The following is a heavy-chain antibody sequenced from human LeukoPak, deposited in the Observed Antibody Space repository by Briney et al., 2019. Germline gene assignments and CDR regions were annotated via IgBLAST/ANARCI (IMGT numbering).Heavy chain of an antibody. D-gene: IGHD5-18*01. CDR2: IYHSGST. CDR3: ARGGIQLWSNNWVDP. J-gene: IGHJ5*02. Sequence: PSQTLSLTCAVSGGSISSGGYSWSWIRQPPGKGLEWIGYIYHSGSTYYNPSLRSRATISVDTSKNLFSLKLSSVTAADTAVYYCARGGIQLWSNNWVDPWGQGTLVTVSS. V-gene: IGHV4-30-2*01. CDR1: GGSISSGGYS.